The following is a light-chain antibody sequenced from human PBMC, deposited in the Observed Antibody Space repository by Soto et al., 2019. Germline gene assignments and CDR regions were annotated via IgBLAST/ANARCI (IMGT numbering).Light chain of an antibody. V-gene: IGLV2-14*01. CDR3: SSYTSTNFVI. CDR1: SGDIGDYKY. CDR2: DVS. Sequence: QSALTQPASVSGSPGQSITISCTGSSGDIGDYKYVSWYKQHPGKAPKLMIYDVSNRPSGVSNRFSASKSGNTASLTISGLQAEDEAGYYCSSYTSTNFVIFGGGTKLTVL. J-gene: IGLJ2*01.